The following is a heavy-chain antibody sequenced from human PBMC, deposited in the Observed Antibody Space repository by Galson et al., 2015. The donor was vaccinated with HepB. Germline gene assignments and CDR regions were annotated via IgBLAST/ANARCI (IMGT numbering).Heavy chain of an antibody. CDR3: ARDATVTVYSWGGSMDV. Sequence: SLRLSCAASGFTFSSYGMHWVRQAPGKGLEWVAVIWYDGSNKYYADSVKGRFTISRDNSKNTLYLQMNSLRAEDTAVYYCARDATVTVYSWGGSMDVWGKGTTVTVSS. CDR1: GFTFSSYG. CDR2: IWYDGSNK. V-gene: IGHV3-33*01. J-gene: IGHJ6*03. D-gene: IGHD4-11*01.